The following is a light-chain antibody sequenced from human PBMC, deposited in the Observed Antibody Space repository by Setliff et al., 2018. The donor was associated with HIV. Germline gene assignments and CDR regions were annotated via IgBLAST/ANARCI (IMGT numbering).Light chain of an antibody. CDR2: EVH. CDR3: CSYAGTNTFMV. CDR1: SYDY. V-gene: IGLV2-11*01. J-gene: IGLJ1*01. Sequence: SVLTQPRSVSGSPGQSVTISCTGTSYDYVSWYQQYPGKAPKLMIFEVHKRPSGVPDRFSGSKFGNTASLTISGLQAEDEAEYYCCSYAGTNTFMVFGIGTKVTVL.